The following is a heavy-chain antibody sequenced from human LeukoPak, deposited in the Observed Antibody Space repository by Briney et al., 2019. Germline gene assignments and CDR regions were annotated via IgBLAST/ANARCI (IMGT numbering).Heavy chain of an antibody. D-gene: IGHD2-15*01. V-gene: IGHV1-18*01. J-gene: IGHJ3*02. CDR3: ARVCSGGSCYSGHDAFDI. CDR1: GYTFTSFG. Sequence: ASVKVSCKASGYTFTSFGISWVRQAPGQGLEWMGWISAYNGNTNYAQKLQGRVTMTTDTSTSTAYMELRSLRSDDTAVYYCARVCSGGSCYSGHDAFDIWGQGTMVTVSS. CDR2: ISAYNGNT.